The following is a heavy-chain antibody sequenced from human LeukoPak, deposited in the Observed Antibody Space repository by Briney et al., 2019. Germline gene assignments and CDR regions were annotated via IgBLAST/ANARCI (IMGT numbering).Heavy chain of an antibody. CDR2: IYHSGST. CDR3: ARGSGSYEGFD. V-gene: IGHV4-38-2*02. D-gene: IGHD1-26*01. Sequence: PSETLSLTCTVSGYSISSGYYWGWIRQPPGKGLEWIGSIYHSGSTYYNPSLKSRVTISVDTSKNQFSLKLSSVTAADTAVYYCARGSGSYEGFDWGQGTLVTVSS. CDR1: GYSISSGYY. J-gene: IGHJ4*02.